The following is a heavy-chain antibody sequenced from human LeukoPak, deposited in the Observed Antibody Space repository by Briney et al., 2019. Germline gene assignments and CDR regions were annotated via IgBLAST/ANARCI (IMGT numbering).Heavy chain of an antibody. V-gene: IGHV4-38-2*02. CDR2: IYYSGST. CDR1: GYSISSGYY. Sequence: SETLSLICTVSGYSISSGYYWGWIRQPPGKGLEWIGSIYYSGSTYYNPSLKSRVTISVDTSKNQFSLKLSSVTAADTAVYYCARHGIAAVWFDPWGQGTLVTVSS. D-gene: IGHD6-6*01. J-gene: IGHJ5*02. CDR3: ARHGIAAVWFDP.